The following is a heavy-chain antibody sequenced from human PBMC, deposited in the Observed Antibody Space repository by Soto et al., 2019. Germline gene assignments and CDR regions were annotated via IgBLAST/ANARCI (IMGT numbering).Heavy chain of an antibody. CDR2: TSNSGSA. CDR1: GGSVNSGTDY. CDR3: ARVRWLSEYDILTGYYTFDQ. Sequence: SETLSLTCTVSGGSVNSGTDYWSWIRQPPGKGLEWIGYTSNSGSAKYNPSLKSRVTITTDTSTNHFSLKLTSLTAADTAVYYCARVRWLSEYDILTGYYTFDQWGRGTLVTVSS. D-gene: IGHD3-9*01. J-gene: IGHJ4*02. V-gene: IGHV4-61*03.